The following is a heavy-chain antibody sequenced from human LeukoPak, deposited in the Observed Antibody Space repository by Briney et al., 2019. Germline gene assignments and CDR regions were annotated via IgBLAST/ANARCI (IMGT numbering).Heavy chain of an antibody. CDR2: IYYSGST. Sequence: PSETLSLTCAVYGGSFSGYYWSWIRQPPGKGLEWIGSIYYSGSTYYNPSLKSRVTISEDTSKNQFSLKLSSLTAADTAVYYCARVHIDKYYYDETTNFDIWGQGTLVTVSS. CDR1: GGSFSGYY. CDR3: ARVHIDKYYYDETTNFDI. V-gene: IGHV4-34*01. J-gene: IGHJ3*02. D-gene: IGHD3-22*01.